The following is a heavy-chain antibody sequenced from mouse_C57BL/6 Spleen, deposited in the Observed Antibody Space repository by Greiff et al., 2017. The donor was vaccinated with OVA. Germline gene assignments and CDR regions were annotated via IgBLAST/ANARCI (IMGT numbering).Heavy chain of an antibody. Sequence: EVQRVESGGGLVQPKGSLKLSCAASGFTFNTYAMHWVRQAPGKGLEWVARIRSKSSNYATYYADSVKDRFTISRDDSQSMLYLQMNNLKTEDTAMYYCVRDRWDERGGYFDYWGQGTTLTVSS. CDR2: IRSKSSNYAT. CDR3: VRDRWDERGGYFDY. V-gene: IGHV10-3*01. CDR1: GFTFNTYA. J-gene: IGHJ2*01. D-gene: IGHD4-1*01.